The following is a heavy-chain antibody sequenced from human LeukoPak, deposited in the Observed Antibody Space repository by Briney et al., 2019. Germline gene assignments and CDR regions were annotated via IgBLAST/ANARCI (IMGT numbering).Heavy chain of an antibody. J-gene: IGHJ4*02. CDR2: ISSNGDNT. V-gene: IGHV3-64D*06. CDR1: GFTFSTYV. CDR3: VRGTGY. Sequence: HTGGSLRLSCSVSGFTFSTYVMHWVRQAAGKGLEYVSAISSNGDNTYYADSVKGRFTISRDNSKNTLYLQMSSLRADDTAVYYCVRGTGYWGQGTLVTVSS.